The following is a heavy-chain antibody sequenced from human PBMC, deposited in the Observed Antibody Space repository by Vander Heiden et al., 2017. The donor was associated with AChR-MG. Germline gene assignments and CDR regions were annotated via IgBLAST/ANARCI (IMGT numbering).Heavy chain of an antibody. D-gene: IGHD2-2*01. CDR3: ARSPCSSAGCHISAFDI. Sequence: QVQLQESGPGLVKPSQTLSLTCTVSGGSISSGGYYWRWIRQHPGKGLEWIGYIYYSGSTYYNPSLKSRVTISVDTSTNQFSLKLSSVTAADTAVYYCARSPCSSAGCHISAFDIWGQGTMVTVSS. CDR1: GGSISSGGYY. V-gene: IGHV4-31*03. J-gene: IGHJ3*02. CDR2: IYYSGST.